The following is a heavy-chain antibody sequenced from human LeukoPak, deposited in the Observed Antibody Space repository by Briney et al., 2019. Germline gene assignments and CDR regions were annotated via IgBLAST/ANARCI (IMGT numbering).Heavy chain of an antibody. Sequence: KASETLSLTCTVSGGSISSATYYWGWIRQPPGKGLEWIGEINHSGSTNYNPSLKSRVTISVDTSKNQFSLELSSVTAADTAVYYCARGRDRVTRFDPWGQGTLVTVSS. CDR1: GGSISSATYY. CDR2: INHSGST. V-gene: IGHV4-39*07. CDR3: ARGRDRVTRFDP. J-gene: IGHJ5*02.